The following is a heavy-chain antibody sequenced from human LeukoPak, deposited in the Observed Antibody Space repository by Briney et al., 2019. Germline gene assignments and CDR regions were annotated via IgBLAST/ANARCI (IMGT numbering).Heavy chain of an antibody. CDR3: ARGFQLGDFPV. D-gene: IGHD2-21*02. CDR1: GFNISPYS. J-gene: IGHJ4*02. V-gene: IGHV3-7*01. CDR2: INKDGSEK. Sequence: PGGSLRLSCAAYGFNISPYSLSWLRQTPGKGLEWVAYINKDGSEKAYVDSVKGRFTISRDNAKGSLYLQLNSLSAEDTGVYYCARGFQLGDFPVWGQGTLVTVSS.